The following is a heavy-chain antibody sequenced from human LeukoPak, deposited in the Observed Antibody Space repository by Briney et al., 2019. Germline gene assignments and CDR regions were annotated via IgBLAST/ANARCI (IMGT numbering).Heavy chain of an antibody. CDR2: IYYNGST. V-gene: IGHV4-59*12. D-gene: IGHD6-13*01. J-gene: IGHJ5*02. Sequence: PSETLSLTCTVSGGSISSYHWSWIRQPPGKGLEWIGYIYYNGSTKYNPSLKSRVTISVDTSKNQFSLKLSSVTAADTAVYYCARDRSIAAAGTQGTGFDPWGQGTLVTVSS. CDR3: ARDRSIAAAGTQGTGFDP. CDR1: GGSISSYH.